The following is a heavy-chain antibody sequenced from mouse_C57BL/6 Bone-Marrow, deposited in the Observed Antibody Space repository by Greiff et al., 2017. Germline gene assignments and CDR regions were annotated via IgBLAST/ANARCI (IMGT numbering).Heavy chain of an antibody. CDR1: GFTFSNYW. D-gene: IGHD1-1*01. Sequence: EVQGVESGGGLVQPGGSMKLSCVASGFTFSNYWMNWVRQSPEKGLEWVAQIRLKSDNYATHYAESVKGRFTISRDDSKSSVYLQMNNLRAEDTGIYYCTVTTVVATYWYFDVWGTGTTVTVSS. J-gene: IGHJ1*03. CDR3: TVTTVVATYWYFDV. V-gene: IGHV6-3*01. CDR2: IRLKSDNYAT.